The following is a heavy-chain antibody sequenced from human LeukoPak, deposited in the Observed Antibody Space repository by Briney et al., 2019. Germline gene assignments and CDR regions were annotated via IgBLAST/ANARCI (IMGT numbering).Heavy chain of an antibody. J-gene: IGHJ6*03. CDR2: IIPILGTA. D-gene: IGHD2-15*01. Sequence: SVKVSCKASGGTFSSYAISWVRQAPGQGLEWMGGIIPILGTANYAQKFQGRVTITTDESTSTAYMELSSLRSEDTAVYYCAGEGCSSGSCPTYYYYYMDVRGKGTTVTVSS. V-gene: IGHV1-69*05. CDR3: AGEGCSSGSCPTYYYYYMDV. CDR1: GGTFSSYA.